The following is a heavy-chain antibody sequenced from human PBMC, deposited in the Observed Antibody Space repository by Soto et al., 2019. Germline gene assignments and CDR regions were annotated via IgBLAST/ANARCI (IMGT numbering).Heavy chain of an antibody. CDR2: IFPSDSDT. CDR1: GYKFTSSW. J-gene: IGHJ5*02. D-gene: IGHD3-22*01. V-gene: IGHV5-51*01. CDR3: ARKDKSGYFNWFDP. Sequence: GESLKISCRTSGYKFTSSWIAWVRQMPGKGLEWMGIIFPSDSDTRYSPSFQGQVTISADRSTSTVFLQWASLKASDAAVYFCARKDKSGYFNWFDPWGQGTLVTVSS.